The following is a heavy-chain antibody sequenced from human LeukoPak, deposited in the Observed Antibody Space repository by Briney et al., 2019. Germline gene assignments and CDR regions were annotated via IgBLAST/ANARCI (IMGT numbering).Heavy chain of an antibody. Sequence: PGGSLRLSCAASGFTFDDYAMHWVRHAPGKGLEWVSGISWNSGSIRYADSVKGRFTISRDNSKNSLYLQLTSLRAEDTALYYCARDRGRNSFDYWGQGTLVSVSS. CDR2: ISWNSGSI. J-gene: IGHJ4*02. D-gene: IGHD1-14*01. V-gene: IGHV3-9*01. CDR3: ARDRGRNSFDY. CDR1: GFTFDDYA.